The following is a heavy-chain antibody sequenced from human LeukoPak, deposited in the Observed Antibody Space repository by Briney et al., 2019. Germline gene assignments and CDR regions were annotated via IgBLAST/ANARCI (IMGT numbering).Heavy chain of an antibody. J-gene: IGHJ3*02. D-gene: IGHD3-16*01. V-gene: IGHV1-8*03. CDR1: GYTFTSYG. CDR3: AREGGFDAFDI. CDR2: MNPNSGNT. Sequence: ASVKVSCKASGYTFTSYGISWVRQATGQGLEWMGWMNPNSGNTGYAQKFQGRVTITRNTSISTAYMELSSLRSEDTAVYYCAREGGFDAFDIWGQGTMVTVSS.